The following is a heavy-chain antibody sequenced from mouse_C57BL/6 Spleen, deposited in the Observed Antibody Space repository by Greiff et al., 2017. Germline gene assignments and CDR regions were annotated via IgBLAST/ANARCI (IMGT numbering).Heavy chain of an antibody. V-gene: IGHV1-61*01. CDR2: IYPSDSET. CDR1: GYTFTSYW. J-gene: IGHJ2*01. CDR3: ARGLTGTDY. D-gene: IGHD4-1*01. Sequence: QVQLQQPGAELVRPGSSVKLSCKASGYTFTSYWMDWVKQRPGQGLEWIGNIYPSDSETHYNQKFKDKATLTVDKSSSTAYMQLSSLTSEDSAVYYCARGLTGTDYWGQGTTLTVSS.